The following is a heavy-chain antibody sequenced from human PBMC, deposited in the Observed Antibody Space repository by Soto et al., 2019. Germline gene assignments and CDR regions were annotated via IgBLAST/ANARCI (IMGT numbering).Heavy chain of an antibody. Sequence: GSLRLSCAASGFTFSSYWMHWVRQAPGKGLVWVSRINSDGSSTSYADSVKGRFTISRDNAKNTLYLQMNSLRAEDTAVYYCASAKNYDILTGYYPDDYWGQGTLVTVSS. J-gene: IGHJ4*02. V-gene: IGHV3-74*01. CDR3: ASAKNYDILTGYYPDDY. D-gene: IGHD3-9*01. CDR2: INSDGSST. CDR1: GFTFSSYW.